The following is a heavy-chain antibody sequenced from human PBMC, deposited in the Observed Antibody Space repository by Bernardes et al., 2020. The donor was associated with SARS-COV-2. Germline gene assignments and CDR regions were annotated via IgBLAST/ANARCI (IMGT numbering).Heavy chain of an antibody. V-gene: IGHV3-7*01. J-gene: IGHJ2*01. CDR1: GFTFSSYW. CDR3: ARDSLGYWYFDL. Sequence: GGSLRLSCAASGFTFSSYWMSWVRQAPGKGLEWVANIKEDGSEKNYVDSVKGRFSISRDNAKNSLYLQMNSLRAGDTAVYYCARDSLGYWYFDLWGRGTLVTVSS. CDR2: IKEDGSEK.